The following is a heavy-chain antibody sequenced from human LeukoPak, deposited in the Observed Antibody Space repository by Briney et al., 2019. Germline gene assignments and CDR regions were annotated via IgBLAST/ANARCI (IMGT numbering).Heavy chain of an antibody. D-gene: IGHD5-18*01. CDR3: AKDLYDSYGSRYDY. CDR2: IYNDGSP. CDR1: GFTFSSYG. Sequence: GGSLRPSCAASGFTFSSYGMNWVRQAPGKGLEWVSIIYNDGSPYYTDSVKGRFTISKDNFKNRLYLQMNSLRAEDTAVYYCAKDLYDSYGSRYDYWGQGTLVTVSS. J-gene: IGHJ4*02. V-gene: IGHV3-53*01.